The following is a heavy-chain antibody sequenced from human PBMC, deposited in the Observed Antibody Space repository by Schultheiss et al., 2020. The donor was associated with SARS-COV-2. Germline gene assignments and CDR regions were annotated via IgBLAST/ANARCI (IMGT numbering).Heavy chain of an antibody. CDR3: ARQGNYYDSSGSPADY. CDR1: GYIFTNYW. D-gene: IGHD3-22*01. J-gene: IGHJ4*02. V-gene: IGHV5-10-1*01. CDR2: IDPSDSYT. Sequence: GESLKISCQGSGYIFTNYWIIWVRQMPGKGLEWMGRIDPSDSYTDYSPSFEGHVTISADKSINTAYLQWSSLKASDTAMYYCARQGNYYDSSGSPADYWGQGTLVTVSS.